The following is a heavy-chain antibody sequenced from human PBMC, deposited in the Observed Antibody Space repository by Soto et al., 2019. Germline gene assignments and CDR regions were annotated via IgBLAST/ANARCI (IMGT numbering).Heavy chain of an antibody. CDR3: TSGSVEGV. D-gene: IGHD2-15*01. CDR2: IKTNGEGGTT. V-gene: IGHV3-15*07. CDR1: GFTISNAW. Sequence: EAQLVASGGGLVKPGGSLRLSCAASGFTISNAWMNWVRQAPGKGLEWVGRIKTNGEGGTTDYAAPVKGRFVISRDDSKNTLYLQMNSLRPDDTAVYYCTSGSVEGVWGQGTTVTVSS. J-gene: IGHJ6*02.